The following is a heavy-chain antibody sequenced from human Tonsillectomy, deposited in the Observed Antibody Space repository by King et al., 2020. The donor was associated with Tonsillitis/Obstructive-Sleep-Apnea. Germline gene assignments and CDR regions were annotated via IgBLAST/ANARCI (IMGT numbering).Heavy chain of an antibody. CDR1: GYTFTRNY. V-gene: IGHV1-46*01. Sequence: QLVQSGADVKKPGASVKVSCKSSGYTFTRNYIHWVRQAPGQGLEWMGIINPSDGKTTYAQEFQGRVTMTSDTSTGTVKMELSSLRSEETAVYYCVRDDKDGRHLDYWGQGSLVTVSS. CDR3: VRDDKDGRHLDY. CDR2: INPSDGKT. J-gene: IGHJ4*02. D-gene: IGHD2-15*01.